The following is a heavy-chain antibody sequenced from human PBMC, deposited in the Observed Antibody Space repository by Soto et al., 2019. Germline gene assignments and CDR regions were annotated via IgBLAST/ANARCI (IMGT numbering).Heavy chain of an antibody. V-gene: IGHV3-21*02. Sequence: EVQLVESGGGLVKPGQSLRLSCTASGFNFSAYGMSWVRQAPGKGLEWVSSITFSSLYIYYAESVRGRFVISRYDSKNSLFLQMDSLKTEDTAFYYCARSGYVAVGWFDPWGQGTQVTVSS. CDR1: GFNFSAYG. CDR3: ARSGYVAVGWFDP. D-gene: IGHD6-13*01. J-gene: IGHJ5*02. CDR2: ITFSSLYI.